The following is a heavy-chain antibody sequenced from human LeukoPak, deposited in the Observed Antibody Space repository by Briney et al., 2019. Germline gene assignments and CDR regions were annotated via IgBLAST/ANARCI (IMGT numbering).Heavy chain of an antibody. CDR2: VSYDGSDK. Sequence: GGSLRLSCAASGFTFSSYSMHWVRQAPGRGLEWVAVVSYDGSDKYYADSVKGRFTISRDNSKNTLYVQMNSLRAEDTAVYYCASEVSRYNDYWGQGTLVTVSS. J-gene: IGHJ4*02. V-gene: IGHV3-30-3*01. D-gene: IGHD3-16*02. CDR1: GFTFSSYS. CDR3: ASEVSRYNDY.